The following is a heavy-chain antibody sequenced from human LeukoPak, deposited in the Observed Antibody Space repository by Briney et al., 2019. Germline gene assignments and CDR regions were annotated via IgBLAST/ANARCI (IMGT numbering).Heavy chain of an antibody. CDR2: ISSGGSTI. CDR1: GFTFSSHE. CDR3: ARDVWFDP. J-gene: IGHJ5*02. V-gene: IGHV3-48*03. Sequence: GSLRLSCAASGFTFSSHEMNWVRQPPGKGLEWVSYISSGGSTIYYADSVKGRFTVSRDNAKNSLYLQMNSLRAEDTALYYCARDVWFDPWGQGTLVTVSS.